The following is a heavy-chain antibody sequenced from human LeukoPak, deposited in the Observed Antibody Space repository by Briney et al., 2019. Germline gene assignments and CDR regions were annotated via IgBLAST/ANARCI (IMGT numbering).Heavy chain of an antibody. J-gene: IGHJ4*02. V-gene: IGHV3-30*18. CDR1: GFTFSSYG. Sequence: GRSLRLSCAASGFTFSSYGMHWVRQAPGKGLEWVAVISYDGSNKYYEDSVKGRFTISRDNAKNTLYLQMNSLRAEDTAVYYCSKDRSRDYDILTGLGYWGQGTLVTVSS. CDR2: ISYDGSNK. CDR3: SKDRSRDYDILTGLGY. D-gene: IGHD3-9*01.